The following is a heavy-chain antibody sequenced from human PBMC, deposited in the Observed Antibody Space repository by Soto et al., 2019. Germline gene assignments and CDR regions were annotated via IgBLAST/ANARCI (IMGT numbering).Heavy chain of an antibody. CDR2: IKQDGSEK. J-gene: IGHJ3*02. CDR1: GFTFSSYW. V-gene: IGHV3-7*01. Sequence: GGSLRLSCAASGFTFSSYWMSWVRQAPGKGLEWVANIKQDGSEKYYVDSVKGRFTISRDNAKNSLYLQMNSLRAEDTSVYYCATEMEIVATTRDAFDIWGQGTMVTVSS. D-gene: IGHD5-12*01. CDR3: ATEMEIVATTRDAFDI.